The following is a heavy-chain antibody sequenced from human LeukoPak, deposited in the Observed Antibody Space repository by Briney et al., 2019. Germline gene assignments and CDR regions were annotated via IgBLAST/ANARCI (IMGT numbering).Heavy chain of an antibody. D-gene: IGHD4-17*01. CDR2: INPNSGGT. CDR3: ARAFTVTTWGIVDY. J-gene: IGHJ4*02. CDR1: GYTFTSYH. V-gene: IGHV1-2*02. Sequence: ASVKVSCKASGYTFTSYHMHWVRQAPGQGLEWMGWINPNSGGTNYAQKFQGRVTMTRDTSISTAYMELSRLRSDDTAVYYCARAFTVTTWGIVDYWGQGTLVTVSS.